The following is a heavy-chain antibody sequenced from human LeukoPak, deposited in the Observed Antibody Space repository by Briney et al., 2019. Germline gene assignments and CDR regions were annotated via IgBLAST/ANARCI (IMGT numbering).Heavy chain of an antibody. Sequence: GGSLRLSCAASGFTFSSYGMHWVRQAPGKGLEWVAFIRFDESNRYYADSVKGRFTISRDNSKNLLYLQMNSLRAEDTAVYYCAKDDDELYFEYWGQGSRVTVSS. CDR3: AKDDDELYFEY. D-gene: IGHD3-10*01. CDR2: IRFDESNR. J-gene: IGHJ4*02. CDR1: GFTFSSYG. V-gene: IGHV3-30*02.